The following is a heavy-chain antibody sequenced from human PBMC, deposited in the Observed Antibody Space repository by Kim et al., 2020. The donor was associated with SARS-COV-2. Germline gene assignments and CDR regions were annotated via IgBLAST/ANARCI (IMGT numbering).Heavy chain of an antibody. D-gene: IGHD5-12*01. CDR3: AQDALVATMYYFDY. J-gene: IGHJ4*01. V-gene: IGHV3-7*01. Sequence: GGSLRLSCTISGFTLSQYWMSWVRQAPGKGLEYVANIKQDGSDKSYVESVRGRLTAPRENTKNSVYLFMNNLRAEDTAVYYCAQDALVATMYYFDY. CDR2: IKQDGSDK. CDR1: GFTLSQYW.